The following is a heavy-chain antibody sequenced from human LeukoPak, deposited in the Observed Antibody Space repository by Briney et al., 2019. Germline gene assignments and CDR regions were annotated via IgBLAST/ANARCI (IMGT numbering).Heavy chain of an antibody. J-gene: IGHJ4*02. V-gene: IGHV3-7*01. CDR1: GFTFSSYW. D-gene: IGHD2-2*01. CDR2: IKKDGSEK. CDR3: ARLKLLWSNYFDY. Sequence: GGSLRLSCAASGFTFSSYWMSWVRQAPGKGLEWVANIKKDGSEKYYVDSVKGRFTISRDNAKNSLYLQMNSLRAEDTAVYYCARLKLLWSNYFDYWGQGTPVTVSS.